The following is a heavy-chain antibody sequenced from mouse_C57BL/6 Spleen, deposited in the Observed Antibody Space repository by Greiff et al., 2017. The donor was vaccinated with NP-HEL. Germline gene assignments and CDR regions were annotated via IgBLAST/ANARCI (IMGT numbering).Heavy chain of an antibody. V-gene: IGHV1-55*01. Sequence: QVHVKQPGAELVKPGASVKMSCKASGYTFTSYWITWVKQRPGQGLEWIGDIYPGSGSTNYNEKFKSKATLTVDTSSSTAYMQLSSLTSEDSAVYYCARGYDRVDYWGQGTTLTVSS. CDR3: ARGYDRVDY. CDR1: GYTFTSYW. J-gene: IGHJ2*01. D-gene: IGHD2-2*01. CDR2: IYPGSGST.